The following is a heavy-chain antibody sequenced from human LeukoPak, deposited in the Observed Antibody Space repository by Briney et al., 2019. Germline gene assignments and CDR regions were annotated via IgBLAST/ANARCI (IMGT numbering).Heavy chain of an antibody. CDR3: AKGNGFDY. D-gene: IGHD2-8*01. CDR2: ISGSGGSA. J-gene: IGHJ4*02. CDR1: GFTYSSYA. V-gene: IGHV3-23*01. Sequence: PGGSLRLSCAASGFTYSSYAMRWVPQPPGKGLEGVSAISGSGGSAYYADSVKGRFTISRDNSKNTLYLQMTSLRAEDTAVYYCAKGNGFDYWGQGTLVTVSS.